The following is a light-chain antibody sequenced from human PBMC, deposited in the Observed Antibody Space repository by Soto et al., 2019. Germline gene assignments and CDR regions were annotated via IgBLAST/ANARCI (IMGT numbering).Light chain of an antibody. J-gene: IGLJ2*01. CDR3: LLYYGGALV. CDR1: TGAVTSGYY. V-gene: IGLV7-43*01. Sequence: QAVVTQEPSLTVSPGGTVTLTCASSTGAVTSGYYPNWFQQKPGQAPRTLSYSTTNKHSWTPARFSGSLLGGKAALTLSGVQPEDEAEYYCLLYYGGALVFGGGTKLTVL. CDR2: STT.